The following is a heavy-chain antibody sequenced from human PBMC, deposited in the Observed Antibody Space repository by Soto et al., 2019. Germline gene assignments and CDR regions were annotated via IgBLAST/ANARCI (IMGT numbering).Heavy chain of an antibody. Sequence: GGSLRLSCAASGFTFSDYYMSWIRQAPGKGLEWVSYISSSGSTIYYADSVKGRFTLSRDNAKNSLYLQMNSLRVEDTAVYYCARDQGSSLASARPSFYYAMDVWGQGTTVTVSS. CDR2: ISSSGSTI. D-gene: IGHD6-6*01. J-gene: IGHJ6*02. V-gene: IGHV3-11*01. CDR1: GFTFSDYY. CDR3: ARDQGSSLASARPSFYYAMDV.